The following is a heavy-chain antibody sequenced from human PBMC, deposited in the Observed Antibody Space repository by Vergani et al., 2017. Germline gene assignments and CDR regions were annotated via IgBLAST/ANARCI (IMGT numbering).Heavy chain of an antibody. CDR3: AKQRSNYCYCYMDV. CDR1: GFTFSSYG. Sequence: QVQLVESGGGVVQPGRSLRLSCAASGFTFSSYGMHWFRQAPGKGLEWVAVISYDGSNKYYADSVKGRFTISRDNSKNTLYLQMSSLRAEDTAVYYCAKQRSNYCYCYMDVWGKGSTVSVAS. CDR2: ISYDGSNK. V-gene: IGHV3-30*18. J-gene: IGHJ6*03.